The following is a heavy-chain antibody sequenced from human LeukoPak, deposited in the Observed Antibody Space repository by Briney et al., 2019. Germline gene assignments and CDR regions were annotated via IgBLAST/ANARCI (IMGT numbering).Heavy chain of an antibody. CDR1: GFTFSNYW. Sequence: GGSLRLSCAASGFTFSNYWMTWVRQAPGKGLEWVANITQDGSEEYYVDSVKGRFTISRDNAKNSLYLQMNSLRAEDTAVYYCARNSPKRGYSYGPLDNYFDYWGQGTLVTISS. J-gene: IGHJ4*02. CDR2: ITQDGSEE. V-gene: IGHV3-7*01. D-gene: IGHD5-18*01. CDR3: ARNSPKRGYSYGPLDNYFDY.